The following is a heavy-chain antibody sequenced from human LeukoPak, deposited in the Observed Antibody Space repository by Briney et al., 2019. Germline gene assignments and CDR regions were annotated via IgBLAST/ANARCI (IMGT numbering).Heavy chain of an antibody. CDR3: ARGVAGAGL. Sequence: PSETLSLTCAVYGGSFSGYYWSWIRQPPGKGLEWIGEINHSGSTNYNPSLKSRVTISVDTSKNQFSLKLSSVTAVDTAVYYCARGVAGAGLWGQGTMVTVSS. J-gene: IGHJ3*01. CDR1: GGSFSGYY. V-gene: IGHV4-34*01. D-gene: IGHD3-16*01. CDR2: INHSGST.